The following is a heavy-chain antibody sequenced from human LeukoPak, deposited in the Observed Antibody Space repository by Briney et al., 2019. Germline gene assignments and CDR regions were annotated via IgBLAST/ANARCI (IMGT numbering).Heavy chain of an antibody. CDR3: ARAATTSNYGYYY. J-gene: IGHJ4*02. V-gene: IGHV3-48*04. Sequence: GGSLRLSCAASGFIFRTYSMNWVRQAPGKGLEWVSDISSSSSTIYYADSVTGRFTVSRDNAENSLYLQLNSLRAEDTAVYYCARAATTSNYGYYYWGQGTLVTVSS. CDR2: ISSSSSTI. CDR1: GFIFRTYS. D-gene: IGHD3-10*01.